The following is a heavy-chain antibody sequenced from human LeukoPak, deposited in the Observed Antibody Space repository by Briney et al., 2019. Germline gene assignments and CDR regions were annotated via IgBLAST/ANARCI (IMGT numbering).Heavy chain of an antibody. CDR1: GFTFGKYA. CDR2: IRSTGGGGTT. D-gene: IGHD3-16*02. J-gene: IGHJ1*01. Sequence: GRALRLSCTASGFTFGKYAMSWFRQAPGKGLEWIGSIRSTGGGGTTESAASVKGRFVISREDSKSIAYLQMDSLESEDMAVYYCARGGYQFEHWGQGTLVTVSS. V-gene: IGHV3-49*03. CDR3: ARGGYQFEH.